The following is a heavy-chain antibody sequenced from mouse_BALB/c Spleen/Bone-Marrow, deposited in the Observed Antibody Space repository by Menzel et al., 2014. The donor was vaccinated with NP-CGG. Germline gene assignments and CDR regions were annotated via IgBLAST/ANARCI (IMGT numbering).Heavy chain of an antibody. J-gene: IGHJ4*01. V-gene: IGHV14-3*02. CDR1: DLNIKDTY. D-gene: IGHD4-1*01. CDR2: IDSANGNT. Sequence: VQLQQSGVELVKPGASVKLSCTASDLNIKDTYMHWEKQRPEQGLEWIGSIDSANGNTENDPKLQGKATITADSSSNTAYLQLSSLTSEDTAVYYCARWEYYAMEYWGQGTSGTVS. CDR3: ARWEYYAMEY.